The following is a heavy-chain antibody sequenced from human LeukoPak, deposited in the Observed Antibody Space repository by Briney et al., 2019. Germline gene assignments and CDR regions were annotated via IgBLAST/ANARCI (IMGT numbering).Heavy chain of an antibody. J-gene: IGHJ4*02. V-gene: IGHV3-48*03. CDR2: ICGSGYNV. CDR3: ARPYDGSVYEFLGY. Sequence: AGGSLRPSSSASGFTFSNYDLYWVRPAPGKGLECVSYICGSGYNVYCGDCVKGRFNIYRENARNSLYLKMTSQSAEDTAVYYCARPYDGSVYEFLGYWGQGALVTVSS. D-gene: IGHD3-22*01. CDR1: GFTFSNYD.